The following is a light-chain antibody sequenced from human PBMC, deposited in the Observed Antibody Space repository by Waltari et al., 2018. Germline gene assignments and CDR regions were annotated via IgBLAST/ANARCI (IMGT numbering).Light chain of an antibody. CDR3: QQTYSTPRT. V-gene: IGKV1-39*01. CDR1: QTIYNY. Sequence: DIQVTQSPSSLSASVGDRVTITCRASQTIYNYLTWYQQGPGKAPNLLIFGSSSLHSGVPSRFSGSGSGTDFSLTISNVQPEDFATYYCQQTYSTPRTFGQGTKLEIK. CDR2: GSS. J-gene: IGKJ2*01.